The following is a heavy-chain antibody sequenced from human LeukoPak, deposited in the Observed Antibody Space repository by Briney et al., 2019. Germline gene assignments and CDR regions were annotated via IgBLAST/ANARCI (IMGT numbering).Heavy chain of an antibody. CDR2: IKEDGSDK. V-gene: IGHV3-7*01. J-gene: IGHJ4*02. D-gene: IGHD4-11*01. Sequence: GGSLRLSCAASGFTFSTYWMKWVRQAPGKGLEWVASIKEDGSDKYYVDSMKGRFSISRDNAKNSLYLQMNSLRTEDTAVYYCAKGGHYNFDYWGQGTLVTVSS. CDR3: AKGGHYNFDY. CDR1: GFTFSTYW.